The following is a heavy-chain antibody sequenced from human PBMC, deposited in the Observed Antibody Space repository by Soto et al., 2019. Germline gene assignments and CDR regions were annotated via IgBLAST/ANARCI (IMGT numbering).Heavy chain of an antibody. J-gene: IGHJ6*03. CDR2: IYYSGST. CDR1: GGSISSYY. V-gene: IGHV4-59*01. Sequence: SETLSLTCTVSGGSISSYYWSWIRQPPGKGLEWIGYIYYSGSTNYNPSLKSRVTISVDTSKNQFSLKLSSVTAADTAVYYCARMDTYYYGSGTYYYYYYMDVWGKGTTVTVSS. D-gene: IGHD3-10*01. CDR3: ARMDTYYYGSGTYYYYYYMDV.